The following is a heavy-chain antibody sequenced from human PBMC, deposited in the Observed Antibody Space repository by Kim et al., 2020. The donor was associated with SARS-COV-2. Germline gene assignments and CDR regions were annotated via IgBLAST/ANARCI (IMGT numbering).Heavy chain of an antibody. CDR3: ASTNYYDSSGYYYSAEAFDI. CDR1: GGTFSSYA. V-gene: IGHV1-69*13. Sequence: SVKVSCKASGGTFSSYAISWVRQAPGQGLEWMGGIIPIFGTANYAQKFQGRVTITADESTSTAYMELSSLRSEDTAVYYCASTNYYDSSGYYYSAEAFDIWGQGTMVTVSS. J-gene: IGHJ3*02. D-gene: IGHD3-22*01. CDR2: IIPIFGTA.